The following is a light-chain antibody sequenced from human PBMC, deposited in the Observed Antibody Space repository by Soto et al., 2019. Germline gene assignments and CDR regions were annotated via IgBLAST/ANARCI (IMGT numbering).Light chain of an antibody. CDR2: AAS. V-gene: IGKV1-39*01. J-gene: IGKJ1*01. CDR1: QSISSY. CDR3: QQSYSTPRT. Sequence: DIQMTQSPSSLSASVGDRVTITCRASQSISSYLNWYQQKPGKAPKLLIYAASSLQSGVPSRFSGSGSGTEFHLTISRLQPEDFATYYCQQSYSTPRTFGQGTKVEIK.